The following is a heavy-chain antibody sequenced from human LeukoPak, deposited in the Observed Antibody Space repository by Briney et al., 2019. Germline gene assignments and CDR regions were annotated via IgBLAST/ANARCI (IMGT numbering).Heavy chain of an antibody. CDR3: ARGFGVEAGTRVEDY. CDR1: GGTFSSYA. CDR2: IIPILGIA. D-gene: IGHD3-3*01. J-gene: IGHJ4*02. V-gene: IGHV1-69*04. Sequence: GASVKVSCKASGGTFSSYAISWVRQAPGQGLEWMGRIIPILGIANYAQKFQGRATITADKSTSTAYMELSSLRSEDTAVYYCARGFGVEAGTRVEDYWGQGTLVTVSS.